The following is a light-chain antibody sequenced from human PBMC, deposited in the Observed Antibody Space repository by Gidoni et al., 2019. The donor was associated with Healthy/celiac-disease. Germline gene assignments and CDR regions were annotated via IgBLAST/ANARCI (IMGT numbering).Light chain of an antibody. CDR1: QDLSNY. CDR3: QQYYNRPCT. J-gene: IGKJ2*02. CDR2: DSS. Sequence: DIQMTQSPSSLSASVGDRVTLPCQASQDLSNYLNWYQQKPGKAPTLLIYDSSNLETGIPAMLRGSGSGTDFTFPIRRLPPGDIATYFCQQYYNRPCTFGQGTKLEIK. V-gene: IGKV1-33*01.